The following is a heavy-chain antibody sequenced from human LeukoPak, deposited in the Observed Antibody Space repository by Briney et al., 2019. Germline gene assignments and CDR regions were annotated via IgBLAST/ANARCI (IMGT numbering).Heavy chain of an antibody. CDR1: GFTFSSYA. J-gene: IGHJ4*02. CDR2: MSGSCGST. Sequence: QAGGSLRLSCAASGFTFSSYAMSWVRQAPGKGLEWVSPMSGSCGSTYYADSVKGRFTISRDNSKNTLYLQKHSLRAQDTAVSYWAKGGPRIVFDFWGQGTRVSVS. D-gene: IGHD1-26*01. CDR3: AKGGPRIVFDF. V-gene: IGHV3-23*01.